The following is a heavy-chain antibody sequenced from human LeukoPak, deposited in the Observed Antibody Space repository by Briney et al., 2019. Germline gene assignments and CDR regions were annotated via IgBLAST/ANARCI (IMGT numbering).Heavy chain of an antibody. CDR2: VYHSGIT. Sequence: PSETLSLTCSVSGGSIGSSSYFWGWIRQPPGKGLEWIGSVYHSGITYYNPSLKSRVTISVDTSKNQFSLKLSSVTAADTAVYYCARLSGPPYYDILTGPWFDYWGQGPLVTVSS. CDR3: ARLSGPPYYDILTGPWFDY. D-gene: IGHD3-9*01. CDR1: GGSIGSSSYF. J-gene: IGHJ4*02. V-gene: IGHV4-39*01.